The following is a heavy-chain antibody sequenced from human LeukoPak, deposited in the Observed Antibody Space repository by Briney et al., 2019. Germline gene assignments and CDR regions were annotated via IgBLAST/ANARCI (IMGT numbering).Heavy chain of an antibody. V-gene: IGHV1-69*05. CDR2: IIPIFGTA. J-gene: IGHJ3*02. D-gene: IGHD6-19*01. CDR3: ARSRQWRVPNDAFDI. Sequence: EASVKVSCKASGGTFSSYAISWVRQAPGQGLEWMGGIIPIFGTANHAQKFQGRVTITTDESTSTAYMELSSLRSEDTAVYYCARSRQWRVPNDAFDIWGQGTMVTVSS. CDR1: GGTFSSYA.